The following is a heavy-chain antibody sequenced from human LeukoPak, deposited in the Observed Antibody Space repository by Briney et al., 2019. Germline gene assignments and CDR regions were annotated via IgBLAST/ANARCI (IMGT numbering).Heavy chain of an antibody. CDR3: ARVGICSSTSCYGPGQLYYYYMDV. J-gene: IGHJ6*03. D-gene: IGHD2-2*01. Sequence: PGRSLRLSCAASGFTFDDYVMHWVRQAPGKGLEWVSGISWNSGSIGYADSVKGRFTISRDNAKNSLYLQMNSLRAEDTAVYYCARVGICSSTSCYGPGQLYYYYMDVWGKGTTVTVSS. V-gene: IGHV3-9*01. CDR1: GFTFDDYV. CDR2: ISWNSGSI.